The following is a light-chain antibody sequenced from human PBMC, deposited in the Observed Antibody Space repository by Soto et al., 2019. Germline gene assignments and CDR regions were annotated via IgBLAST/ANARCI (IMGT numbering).Light chain of an antibody. J-gene: IGKJ1*01. CDR3: QKYNSYSAPVT. CDR1: QSISSW. CDR2: KAS. Sequence: DIQMTQSPSTLSASVGDRVTITCRASQSISSWLAWYQQKPGKAPKILIYKASSLESGVPSRFSGSGSGTEFTLTISSLQPDDFATYYCQKYNSYSAPVTFGQGTKVEIK. V-gene: IGKV1-5*03.